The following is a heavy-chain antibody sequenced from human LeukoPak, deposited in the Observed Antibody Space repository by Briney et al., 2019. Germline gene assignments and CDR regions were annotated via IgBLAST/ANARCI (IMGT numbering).Heavy chain of an antibody. J-gene: IGHJ4*02. Sequence: PGGSLRLSCAASGFTFSSYWMSWDRQAPGKGLEWVANIKQDGSEKYYVDSVKGRFTISRDNAKNSLYLQMNSLRAEDTAVYYCAKDRVRSSYYFDYWGQGTLVTVSS. CDR3: AKDRVRSSYYFDY. CDR1: GFTFSSYW. D-gene: IGHD4-17*01. V-gene: IGHV3-7*01. CDR2: IKQDGSEK.